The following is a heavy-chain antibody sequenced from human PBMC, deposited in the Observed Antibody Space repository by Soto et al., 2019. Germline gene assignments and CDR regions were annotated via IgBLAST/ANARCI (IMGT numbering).Heavy chain of an antibody. CDR1: GFTFGDYY. V-gene: IGHV3-11*01. D-gene: IGHD6-13*01. CDR3: ARDLRAVGMASRFDP. CDR2: IGNRGTGI. J-gene: IGHJ5*02. Sequence: QVHLVESGGGLVKPGGSLRLACEASGFTFGDYYMTWIRQAPGKGVEWVSFIGNRGTGIYYADSVKGRFTIFRDNAKNSLYLQMNSLRAEDTAMYYCARDLRAVGMASRFDPWGQGTLVTVSS.